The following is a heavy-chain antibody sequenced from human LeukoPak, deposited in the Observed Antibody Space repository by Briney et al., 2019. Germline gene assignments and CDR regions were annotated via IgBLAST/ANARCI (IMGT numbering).Heavy chain of an antibody. Sequence: ASVKVSCKASGGTFSSYAISWVRQAPGQGLEWMGGIIPIFGTANYAQKFQGRVTITADESTSTAYMELSSLGSEDTAVYYCARDPTSGWYSGYFDYWGQGTLVTVSS. CDR3: ARDPTSGWYSGYFDY. D-gene: IGHD6-19*01. V-gene: IGHV1-69*13. J-gene: IGHJ4*02. CDR1: GGTFSSYA. CDR2: IIPIFGTA.